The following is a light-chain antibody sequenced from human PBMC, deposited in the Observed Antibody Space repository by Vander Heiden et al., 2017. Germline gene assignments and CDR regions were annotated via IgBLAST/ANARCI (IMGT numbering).Light chain of an antibody. V-gene: IGLV6-57*01. CDR3: QSYDKSIVV. J-gene: IGLJ2*01. CDR2: GDN. CDR1: SGTIASND. Sequence: NFMLTQPHSVSESPGKTVTISCTRSSGTIASNDGQWSQQRPASSPTTVIYGDNQRPSGVPDRFSGSIDNSSNSASLTISGLKTEDEADYYCQSYDKSIVVFGGGT.